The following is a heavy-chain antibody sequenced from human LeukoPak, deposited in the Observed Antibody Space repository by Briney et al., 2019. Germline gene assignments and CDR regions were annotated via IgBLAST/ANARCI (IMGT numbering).Heavy chain of an antibody. J-gene: IGHJ4*02. CDR1: GDSISSYY. D-gene: IGHD2-15*01. CDR3: ARGGYCSGGSCLPLKY. CDR2: IYYSGST. Sequence: SETLSLPCTFYGDSISSYYWSWIRQPPGKGLEWIGYIYYSGSTNYNPSLKSRVTISLDTSKNQFSLKLSSVTAADTAVHYCARGGYCSGGSCLPLKYWGQGTLVTVS. V-gene: IGHV4-59*01.